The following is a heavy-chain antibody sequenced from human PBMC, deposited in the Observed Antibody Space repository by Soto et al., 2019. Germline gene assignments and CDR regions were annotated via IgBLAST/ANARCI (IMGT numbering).Heavy chain of an antibody. CDR1: GFTFSSYE. Sequence: EVQLVESGGGLVQPGGSLRLSCAASGFTFSSYEMNWVRQAPGKGLEWVSYISSSGSTIYYADSVKGRFTISRDNAKNSRYLQMNSLRAEDTAVYYCARGRYGAYFDYWGQGTLVTVSS. V-gene: IGHV3-48*03. D-gene: IGHD4-17*01. CDR3: ARGRYGAYFDY. J-gene: IGHJ4*02. CDR2: ISSSGSTI.